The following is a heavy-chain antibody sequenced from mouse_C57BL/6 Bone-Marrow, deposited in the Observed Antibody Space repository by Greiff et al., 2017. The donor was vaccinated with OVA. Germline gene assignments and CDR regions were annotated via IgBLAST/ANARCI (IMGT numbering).Heavy chain of an antibody. CDR3: ARLNGRRDAMDY. Sequence: EVQGVESGGDLVKPGGSLKLSCAASGFTFSSYGMSWVRQTPDKRLEWVATISSDGSYTYYPDSVKGRFTISRDNAKNTLYLQMSSLKSEDTAMYYGARLNGRRDAMDYWGQGTSVTVSS. V-gene: IGHV5-6*01. CDR2: ISSDGSYT. D-gene: IGHD1-1*01. CDR1: GFTFSSYG. J-gene: IGHJ4*01.